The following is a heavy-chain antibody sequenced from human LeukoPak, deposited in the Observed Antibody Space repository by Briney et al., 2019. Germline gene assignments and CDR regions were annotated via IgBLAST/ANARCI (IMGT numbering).Heavy chain of an antibody. CDR1: GFPFSSYA. D-gene: IGHD3-10*01. CDR3: ARDKAKGGSGSKFDY. V-gene: IGHV3-23*01. J-gene: IGHJ4*02. Sequence: GGSLRLSCAASGFPFSSYAMNWVRQAPGKGLEWVSIIFGSGDTTYYADSVKGRFTVSRDNAKNSLYLQMNSLRAEDTAVYYCARDKAKGGSGSKFDYWGQGTLVTVSS. CDR2: IFGSGDTT.